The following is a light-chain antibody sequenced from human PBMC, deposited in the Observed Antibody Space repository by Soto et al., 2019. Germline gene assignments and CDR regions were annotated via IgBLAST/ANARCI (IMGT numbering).Light chain of an antibody. CDR1: QSVS. J-gene: IGKJ5*01. CDR3: QQYGSSPRT. Sequence: EIVLTQSPGTLSLSPGERATLSCRASQSVSLAWYQQKPGQAPRLLIYGASNRATGIPDRFSGSGSGTDFMITISRLEPEDFAVYYCQQYGSSPRTFGQGTRLEIK. V-gene: IGKV3-20*01. CDR2: GAS.